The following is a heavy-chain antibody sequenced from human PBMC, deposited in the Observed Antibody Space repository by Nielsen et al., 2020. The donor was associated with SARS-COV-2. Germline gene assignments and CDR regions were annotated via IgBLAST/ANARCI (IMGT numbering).Heavy chain of an antibody. V-gene: IGHV5-51*01. Sequence: ESLKISCKGSGYSFPTYWIGWVRQMPGKGLKWMGIIYPGDSDTRYSPSFQGQVTISADKSISTAYLQWSSLKASDTAKYYCARHTRSSSSFYYYYYMDVWGKGTTVTVSS. CDR1: GYSFPTYW. CDR3: ARHTRSSSSFYYYYYMDV. D-gene: IGHD6-6*01. CDR2: IYPGDSDT. J-gene: IGHJ6*03.